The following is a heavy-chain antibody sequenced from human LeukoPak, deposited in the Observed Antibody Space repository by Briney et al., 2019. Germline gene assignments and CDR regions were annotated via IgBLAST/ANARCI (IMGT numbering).Heavy chain of an antibody. CDR1: GYSFTSYW. J-gene: IGHJ3*02. Sequence: GESLKISCKGSGYSFTSYWIGWVRQMPGKGLEWMGIIYPGDSDTRYSPSFQGQVTISADKSISTAYLQWSSLKASDTAMYYRARHGRYCSSTSCYTKAFDIWGQGTMVTVSS. V-gene: IGHV5-51*01. CDR3: ARHGRYCSSTSCYTKAFDI. D-gene: IGHD2-2*02. CDR2: IYPGDSDT.